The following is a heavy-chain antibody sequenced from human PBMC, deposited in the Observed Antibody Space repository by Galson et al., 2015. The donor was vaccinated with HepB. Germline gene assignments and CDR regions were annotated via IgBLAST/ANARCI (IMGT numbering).Heavy chain of an antibody. Sequence: SLRLSCAASGFTFSDHYMDWVRQAPGKGLEWVGRTRNKANSYTTEYAASVKGRFTISRDDSKNSMYLQMNSLKTEDTAVYYCARGGMDVWGQGTTVTVSS. CDR2: TRNKANSYTT. CDR1: GFTFSDHY. CDR3: ARGGMDV. J-gene: IGHJ6*02. V-gene: IGHV3-72*01.